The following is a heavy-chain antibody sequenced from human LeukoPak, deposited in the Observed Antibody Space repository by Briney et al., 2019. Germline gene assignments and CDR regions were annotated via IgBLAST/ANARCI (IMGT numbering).Heavy chain of an antibody. D-gene: IGHD3-3*01. J-gene: IGHJ5*02. CDR3: ARVPFWSGSRRGFDP. CDR2: INHSGST. Sequence: SETLSLTCAVYGVSFSGYYWSWIRQPPGKGLEWIGEINHSGSTNYNPSLKSLVTISVDTSKNQFSLKLSSVTAADTAVYYCARVPFWSGSRRGFDPWGQGTLVTVSS. CDR1: GVSFSGYY. V-gene: IGHV4-34*01.